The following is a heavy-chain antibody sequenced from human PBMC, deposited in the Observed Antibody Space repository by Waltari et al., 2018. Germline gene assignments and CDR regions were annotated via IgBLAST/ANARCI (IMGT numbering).Heavy chain of an antibody. D-gene: IGHD6-19*01. CDR2: LNPNTGGT. J-gene: IGHJ4*02. CDR1: GYTLTGYY. CDR3: SRETLEVAGSDFDY. Sequence: QVQLVQSGAEVKKPGASVKVSCKASGYTLTGYYMHWVRQAPGQGLEWVGRLNPNTGGTNYGQKFQGRVTMTRDTSISTAYMELSSLRSDDTAVYYCSRETLEVAGSDFDYWGQGTLVTVSS. V-gene: IGHV1-2*06.